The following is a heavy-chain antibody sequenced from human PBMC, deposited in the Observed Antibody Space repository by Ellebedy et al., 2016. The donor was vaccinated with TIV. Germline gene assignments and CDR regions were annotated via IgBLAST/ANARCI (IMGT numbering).Heavy chain of an antibody. Sequence: GESLKISCAASGFSSGFSFSRYALGCVRRAPGKGLEWVSYIGIAATIHYADSHYADFVKGRFTISRDNAKNSLYLQMNSLSAEDTAVYYCAREDGGSGLFDYWGQGTLVTVSS. CDR2: IGIAATI. V-gene: IGHV3-48*04. D-gene: IGHD1-26*01. CDR3: AREDGGSGLFDY. CDR1: GFSSGFSFSR. J-gene: IGHJ4*02.